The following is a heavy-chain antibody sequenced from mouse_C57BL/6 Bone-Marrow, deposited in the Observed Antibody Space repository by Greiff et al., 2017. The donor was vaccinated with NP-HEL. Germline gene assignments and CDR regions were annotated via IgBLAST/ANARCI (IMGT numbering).Heavy chain of an antibody. Sequence: QVQLQQSGPELVKPGASVKISCRASGYAFSSSWMNWVKQRPGKGLEWIGRIYPGDGDTNYNGKFKGKATLTADKSSSTAYMQLSSLTSEDSAVYFCAPIIYYYGSSLAWFAYWGQGTLVTVSA. D-gene: IGHD1-1*01. J-gene: IGHJ3*01. CDR1: GYAFSSSW. CDR3: APIIYYYGSSLAWFAY. V-gene: IGHV1-82*01. CDR2: IYPGDGDT.